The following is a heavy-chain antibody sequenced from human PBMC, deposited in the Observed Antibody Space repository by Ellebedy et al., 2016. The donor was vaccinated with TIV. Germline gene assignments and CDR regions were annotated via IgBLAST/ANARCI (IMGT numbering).Heavy chain of an antibody. CDR2: IYSVGST. V-gene: IGHV3-66*01. J-gene: IGHJ6*03. D-gene: IGHD6-6*01. CDR3: ARAPGIAAQNLYYYMDV. Sequence: GESLKISXAASGFTLSNYAMHWVRQAPGKGLEWVSVIYSVGSTYYADSVKGRFTISRDNSKNTLFLQMTSLRAADTAVYYCARAPGIAAQNLYYYMDVWGKGTTVTVSS. CDR1: GFTLSNYA.